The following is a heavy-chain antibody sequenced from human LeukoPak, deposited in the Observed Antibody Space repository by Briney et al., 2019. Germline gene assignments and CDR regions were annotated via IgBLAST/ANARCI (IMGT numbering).Heavy chain of an antibody. CDR2: IYYSGST. Sequence: SETLSLTCTVSGGSISSYYWSWIRQPPGKGLEWIGYIYYSGSTNYNPSLKSRVTISVDTSKNQFSLKLSSVTAADTAVYYCARGYGDPTVGDWFDPWGQGTLVTVSS. CDR3: ARGYGDPTVGDWFDP. D-gene: IGHD3-16*01. CDR1: GGSISSYY. J-gene: IGHJ5*02. V-gene: IGHV4-59*12.